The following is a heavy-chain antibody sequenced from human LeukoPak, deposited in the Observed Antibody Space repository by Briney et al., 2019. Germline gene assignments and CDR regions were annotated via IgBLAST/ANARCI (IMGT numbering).Heavy chain of an antibody. V-gene: IGHV5-51*01. CDR1: GYSFISHW. Sequence: GESLKISCKGSGYSFISHWIGWVRQVPGKGLEWMGIIYPGDSDTRYSPSFQGQVTISADKSISTAYLQWSSLKASDTAMYYCARRGIAVAGTRPGWFDPWGQGTLVTVSS. CDR2: IYPGDSDT. CDR3: ARRGIAVAGTRPGWFDP. J-gene: IGHJ5*02. D-gene: IGHD6-19*01.